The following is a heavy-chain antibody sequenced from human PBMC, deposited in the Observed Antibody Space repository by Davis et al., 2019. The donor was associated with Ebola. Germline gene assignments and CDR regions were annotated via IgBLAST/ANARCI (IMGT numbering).Heavy chain of an antibody. J-gene: IGHJ5*01. V-gene: IGHV4-4*02. CDR3: ARDAFPGDYIRWFDS. CDR2: IFHGGTP. D-gene: IGHD4-17*01. Sequence: MPSETLSLTCAVSGDSISSSNWWSWVRQPPGKGLEWCGEIFHGGTPNYNPSLKSRVIMSADKSKNQFSLKLTSVTAAETAVYYCARDAFPGDYIRWFDSWGQGTQVTVSS. CDR1: GDSISSSNW.